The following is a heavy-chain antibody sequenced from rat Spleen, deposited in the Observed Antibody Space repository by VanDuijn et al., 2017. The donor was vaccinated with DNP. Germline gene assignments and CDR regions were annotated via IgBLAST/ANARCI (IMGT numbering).Heavy chain of an antibody. CDR2: ISHNGGDR. CDR1: GFSFSDYY. CDR3: TTDFERGY. V-gene: IGHV5-20*01. D-gene: IGHD1-11*01. J-gene: IGHJ2*01. Sequence: EVQLVESGGGLVRPGRSLKLSCAASGFSFSDYYMAWVRQAPTKGLEWVASISHNGGDRYYGDSVKGRFTVSRDNAKNTQYLQMDSLRSEDTATYYCTTDFERGYWGQGVMVTVSS.